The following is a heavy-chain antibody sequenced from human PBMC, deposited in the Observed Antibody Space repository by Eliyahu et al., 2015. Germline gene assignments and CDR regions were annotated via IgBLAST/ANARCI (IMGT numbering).Heavy chain of an antibody. CDR3: ARPIVVVPAANSIVDYMDV. D-gene: IGHD2-2*01. J-gene: IGHJ6*03. V-gene: IGHV4-34*01. Sequence: QVQLQQWGAGLLKPSETLSLPCAVYGGSFSGYYWSWIRQPPGKGLEWIGEINHSGSTNYNPSLKSRVTISVDTSKNQFSLKLSSVTAADTAVYYCARPIVVVPAANSIVDYMDVWGKGTTVTVSS. CDR2: INHSGST. CDR1: GGSFSGYY.